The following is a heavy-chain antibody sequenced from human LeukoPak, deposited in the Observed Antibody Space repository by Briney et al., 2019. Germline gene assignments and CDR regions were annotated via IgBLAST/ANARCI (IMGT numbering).Heavy chain of an antibody. CDR2: ISDYNGNT. J-gene: IGHJ6*02. CDR1: GYTFTSYG. D-gene: IGHD3-3*01. CDR3: ARAITIFGVVTPDV. Sequence: VSVKVSCKASGYTFTSYGISWVRQAPGQGLEWMGWISDYNGNTNYAQKLQGRVTMTTDTSTSTAYMELRSLRSDDTAVYYCARAITIFGVVTPDVWGQGTTVTVSS. V-gene: IGHV1-18*01.